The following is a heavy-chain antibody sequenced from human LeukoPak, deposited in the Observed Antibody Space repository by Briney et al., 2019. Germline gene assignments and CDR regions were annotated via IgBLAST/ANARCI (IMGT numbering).Heavy chain of an antibody. CDR3: ARTLDRYDSSGYPLYYFDY. J-gene: IGHJ4*02. V-gene: IGHV4-59*08. D-gene: IGHD3-22*01. Sequence: SETLSLTCTVSGGSISRYYWNWIRQPPGKGLEWIGDIHNSGRTNYNPSLKSRVTISGDTSKNQFSLKVRSVTAADTAVYYCARTLDRYDSSGYPLYYFDYWGQGTLVTVSS. CDR2: IHNSGRT. CDR1: GGSISRYY.